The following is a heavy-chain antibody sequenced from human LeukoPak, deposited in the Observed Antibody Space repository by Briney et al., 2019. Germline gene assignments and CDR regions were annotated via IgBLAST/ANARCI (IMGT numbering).Heavy chain of an antibody. J-gene: IGHJ4*02. D-gene: IGHD2-15*01. CDR1: GYTFTNYA. Sequence: GGSVKVSCKASGYTFTNYAMKWVRQAPGQGLEWMGWINTNTGNPTYAQGFTGRFVFSLDTSVSTAYLEISSLKAEDTAVYYCARAAYCSDSSCYSWDWGQGTLVTVSS. CDR2: INTNTGNP. CDR3: ARAAYCSDSSCYSWD. V-gene: IGHV7-4-1*02.